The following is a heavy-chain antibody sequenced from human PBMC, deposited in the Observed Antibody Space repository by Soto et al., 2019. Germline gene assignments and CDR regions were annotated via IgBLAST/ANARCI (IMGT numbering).Heavy chain of an antibody. D-gene: IGHD6-25*01. J-gene: IGHJ4*02. V-gene: IGHV1-46*01. CDR1: GYIFTTYS. CDR2: VDPRDGST. Sequence: QVQLVQSGAEMKRPGASVILSCKASGYIFTTYSFHWVRQTAGQGLEWMAKVDPRDGSTGYAQKFRGRVSMAWDTSTGTVSMEVSSLTSDDSATYYCARVRSSGREFDYWGQGTQVTVSS. CDR3: ARVRSSGREFDY.